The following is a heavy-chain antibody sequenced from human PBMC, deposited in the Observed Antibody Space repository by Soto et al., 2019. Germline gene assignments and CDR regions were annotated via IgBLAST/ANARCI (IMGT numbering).Heavy chain of an antibody. CDR3: ARVGPRNYYDSSGYYYLFDY. Sequence: SETLSLTCTVSGGSISSSSYYWGWIRQPPGKGLEWIGSIHYSGSTYYNPSLKSRVTISVDTSKNQFSLKLSSVTAADTAVYYCARVGPRNYYDSSGYYYLFDYWGQGTLVTVSS. D-gene: IGHD3-22*01. CDR2: IHYSGST. CDR1: GGSISSSSYY. J-gene: IGHJ4*02. V-gene: IGHV4-39*07.